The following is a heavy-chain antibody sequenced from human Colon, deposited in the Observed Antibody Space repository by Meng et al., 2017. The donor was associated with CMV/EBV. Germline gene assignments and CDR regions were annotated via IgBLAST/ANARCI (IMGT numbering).Heavy chain of an antibody. J-gene: IGHJ5*02. CDR2: ISGNGINT. Sequence: GGSLRLSCAASGFDFKFYAMTWVRQAPGKGLEWVSLISGNGINTYYADSVKGRFTISRDNSRNTVFLQINSLRADDTAVYFCAKTIAPGTLARPFDPWGQGT. D-gene: IGHD6-6*01. V-gene: IGHV3-23*01. CDR3: AKTIAPGTLARPFDP. CDR1: GFDFKFYA.